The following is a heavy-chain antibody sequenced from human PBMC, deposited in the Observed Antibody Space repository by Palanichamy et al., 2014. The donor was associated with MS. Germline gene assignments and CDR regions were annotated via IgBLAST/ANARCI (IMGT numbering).Heavy chain of an antibody. CDR2: IDSDGNNI. CDR1: GFTFSSYW. CDR3: ARVLAGGCMDV. V-gene: IGHV3-74*03. D-gene: IGHD6-13*01. Sequence: EVQLVESGGGVLQPGGSLRLSCAASGFTFSSYWMHWVRQASGKELVWVSRIDSDGNNIQYAGSVKGRFTISRDNAKNMLYLQMNSLRVEDTAVYYCARVLAGGCMDVWGQGTTVTISS. J-gene: IGHJ6*02.